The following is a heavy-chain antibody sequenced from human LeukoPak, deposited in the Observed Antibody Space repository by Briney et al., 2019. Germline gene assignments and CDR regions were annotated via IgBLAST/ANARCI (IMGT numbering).Heavy chain of an antibody. CDR3: AKAAAGFPFDP. V-gene: IGHV4-39*07. CDR1: GGSISSGPHY. CDR2: IYYSGST. J-gene: IGHJ5*02. Sequence: SETLSLTCTVSGGSISSGPHYWGWIRQSPGKGLEWIGSIYYSGSTNYNPSLKSRVTISVDTPKNQFSLKLSSVTAADTAVYYCAKAAAGFPFDPWGQGTLVTVSS. D-gene: IGHD6-13*01.